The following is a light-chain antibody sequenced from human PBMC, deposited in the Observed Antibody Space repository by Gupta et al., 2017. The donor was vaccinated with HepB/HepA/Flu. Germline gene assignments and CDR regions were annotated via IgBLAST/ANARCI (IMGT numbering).Light chain of an antibody. CDR1: SLRNYY. CDR2: AKN. J-gene: IGLJ2*01. V-gene: IGLV3-19*01. CDR3: NSRDSSGNHVV. Sequence: SSELTQDPAVSVALGQTVRITCQGDSLRNYYANWYQQKPGQAPVLVIYAKNNRPSGIPDRFSGSSSGNTASLTIPGAQAEDEADYYCNSRDSSGNHVVFGGGTKLTVL.